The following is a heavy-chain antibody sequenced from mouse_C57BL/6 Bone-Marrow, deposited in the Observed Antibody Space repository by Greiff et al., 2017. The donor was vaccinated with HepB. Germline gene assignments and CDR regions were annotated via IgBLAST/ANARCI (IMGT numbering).Heavy chain of an antibody. CDR1: GFTFSSYG. D-gene: IGHD3-3*01. V-gene: IGHV5-6*01. Sequence: EVQLAESGGDLVKPGGSLKLSCAASGFTFSSYGMSWVRQTPDKRLEWVATISSGGSYTYYPDSVKGRFTISRDNAKNTLYLQMSSLKSEDTAMYYCARQPLAAPDYWGQGTTLTVSS. CDR3: ARQPLAAPDY. J-gene: IGHJ2*01. CDR2: ISSGGSYT.